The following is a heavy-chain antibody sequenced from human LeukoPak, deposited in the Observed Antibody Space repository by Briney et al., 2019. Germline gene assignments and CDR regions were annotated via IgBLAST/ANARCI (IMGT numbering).Heavy chain of an antibody. J-gene: IGHJ4*02. CDR3: ARDSQHLNFDH. CDR2: IKEDGSEK. CDR1: GFTFSNYR. D-gene: IGHD3-3*02. Sequence: GGSLRLSCAASGFTFSNYRMNWVRQVPGKGLEWVANIKEDGSEKYYVDSVKGRFTISRDNAKNSLYLQMDSLRAEDTAVYYCARDSQHLNFDHWGQGTLVTVSS. V-gene: IGHV3-7*04.